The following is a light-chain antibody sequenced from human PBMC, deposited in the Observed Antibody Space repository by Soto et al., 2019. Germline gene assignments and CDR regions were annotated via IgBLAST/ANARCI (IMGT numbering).Light chain of an antibody. CDR1: NIGSKS. CDR3: QVWDSTSDHPYV. CDR2: DDS. V-gene: IGLV3-21*02. J-gene: IGLJ1*01. Sequence: SYELTQPPSVSVAPGQTARITCGNNIGSKSVHWYQQKPGQAPVLVVYDDSDRPSGISERFSGSNSGNRATLSISRVEAGDEADYYCQVWDSTSDHPYVFGTGTKVTVL.